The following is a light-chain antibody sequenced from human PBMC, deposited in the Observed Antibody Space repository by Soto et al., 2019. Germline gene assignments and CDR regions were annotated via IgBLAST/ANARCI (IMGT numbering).Light chain of an antibody. CDR1: SSDIGAYDY. J-gene: IGLJ1*01. CDR3: SSHAGSSAFYV. V-gene: IGLV2-14*01. Sequence: QSALTQPASASGSPGQSITISCTGTSSDIGAYDYVSWYQQYPGRVPKLLIHEVTNRPSGVSDRFSGSKSGNTASLTISGLQTEDEADYYCSSHAGSSAFYVFGTGTKVTVL. CDR2: EVT.